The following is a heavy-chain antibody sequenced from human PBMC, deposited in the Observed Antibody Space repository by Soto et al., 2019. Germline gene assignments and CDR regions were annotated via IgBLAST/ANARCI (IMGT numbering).Heavy chain of an antibody. CDR1: GGSFSTYG. Sequence: QVQLVQSGAEVKKPGSSVKVSCKASGGSFSTYGINWVRLAPGQGLEWMGGIIPKFGTTNYAQKFRGRVTLTPXESTNTAYMELNYLRSEDTAVYFCARELDPYYGGNSLSLDYWGQGTLVTVSS. CDR2: IIPKFGTT. J-gene: IGHJ4*02. V-gene: IGHV1-69*13. CDR3: ARELDPYYGGNSLSLDY. D-gene: IGHD4-17*01.